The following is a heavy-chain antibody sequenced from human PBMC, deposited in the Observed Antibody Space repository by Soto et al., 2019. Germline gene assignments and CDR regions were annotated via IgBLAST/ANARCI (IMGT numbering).Heavy chain of an antibody. CDR1: GFGFGGYA. CDR3: AKDIGAEMHDFDI. Sequence: GGSLRLSCVASGFGFGGYAMHWVRQGPGKGLEWVSGMSWNSGNIGYADSVKGRFTISRDNAKNSLYLQMNSLSAEDTALYYCAKDIGAEMHDFDIWGQGTMVTVSS. CDR2: MSWNSGNI. J-gene: IGHJ3*02. V-gene: IGHV3-9*01. D-gene: IGHD4-17*01.